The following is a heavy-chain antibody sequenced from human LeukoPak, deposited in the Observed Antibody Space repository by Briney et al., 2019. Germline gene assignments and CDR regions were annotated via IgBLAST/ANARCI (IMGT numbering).Heavy chain of an antibody. CDR3: ARRASDLNWFDP. Sequence: SETLSLTCSVSGDSISSYYWSWIRQAPGKGLEWIGGIYYTGSTYYNPSLKSRVTMSVDMSKNQFSLRLRSVTAADTAVYYCARRASDLNWFDPWGQGTLVTVSS. CDR1: GDSISSYY. CDR2: IYYTGST. J-gene: IGHJ5*02. D-gene: IGHD2-21*02. V-gene: IGHV4-59*04.